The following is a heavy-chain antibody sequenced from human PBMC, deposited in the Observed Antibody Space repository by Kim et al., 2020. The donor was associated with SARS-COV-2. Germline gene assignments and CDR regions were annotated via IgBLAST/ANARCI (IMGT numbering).Heavy chain of an antibody. CDR3: ARVIVVVPAAISDWYFDL. J-gene: IGHJ2*01. Sequence: SVKVSCKASGGTFSSYAISWVRQAPGQGLEWMGGIIPIFGTANYAQKFQGRVTITADESTSTAYMELSSLRSEDTAVYYCARVIVVVPAAISDWYFDLWGRGTLVTVSS. D-gene: IGHD2-2*01. CDR2: IIPIFGTA. V-gene: IGHV1-69*13. CDR1: GGTFSSYA.